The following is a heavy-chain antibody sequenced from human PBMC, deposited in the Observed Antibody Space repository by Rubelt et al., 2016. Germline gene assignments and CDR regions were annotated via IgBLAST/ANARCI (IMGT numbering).Heavy chain of an antibody. V-gene: IGHV3-30*04. Sequence: QVQLVESGGGVVQPGRSLRLSCAASGFTFTSYAMHWVRQAPGKGLEWVAVISSDGRNKNYAASVKGRFTISRANSKKTLYLQMNNLGGEDTAVFYCARVMAAWGQGTLVTVSS. CDR3: ARVMAA. D-gene: IGHD6-6*01. J-gene: IGHJ4*02. CDR1: GFTFTSYA. CDR2: ISSDGRNK.